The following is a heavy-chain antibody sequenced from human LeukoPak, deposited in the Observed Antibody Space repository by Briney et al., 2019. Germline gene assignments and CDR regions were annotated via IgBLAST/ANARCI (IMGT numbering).Heavy chain of an antibody. J-gene: IGHJ4*02. CDR1: DGSISSGSYY. D-gene: IGHD6-19*01. Sequence: SETLSLTCTVSDGSISSGSYYWSWIRQPAGKGLEWIGRIYTSGSTNYNPSLKSRVTISVDTSKNQFSLKLSSVTAADTAVYYCARDLIAVAGEYFDYWGQGTLVTVSS. CDR2: IYTSGST. V-gene: IGHV4-61*02. CDR3: ARDLIAVAGEYFDY.